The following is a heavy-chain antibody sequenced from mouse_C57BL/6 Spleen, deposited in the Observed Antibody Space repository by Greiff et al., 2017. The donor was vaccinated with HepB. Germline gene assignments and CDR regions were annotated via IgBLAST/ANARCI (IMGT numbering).Heavy chain of an antibody. J-gene: IGHJ3*01. CDR2: IRSKSNNYAT. CDR1: GFSFNTYA. D-gene: IGHD3-2*02. Sequence: DVMLVESGGGLVQPKGSLKLSCAASGFSFNTYAMNWVRQAPGKGLEWVARIRSKSNNYATYYADSVKDRFTISRDDSESMLYLQMNNLKTEDTAMYYCGSGYGFAYWGQGTLVTVSA. V-gene: IGHV10-1*01. CDR3: GSGYGFAY.